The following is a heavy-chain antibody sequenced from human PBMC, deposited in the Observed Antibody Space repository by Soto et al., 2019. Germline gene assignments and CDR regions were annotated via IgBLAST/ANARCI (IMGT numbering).Heavy chain of an antibody. CDR2: IWYDGSNK. D-gene: IGHD1-1*01. J-gene: IGHJ6*02. V-gene: IGHV3-33*01. CDR1: GFTFSSYG. CDR3: GRDKNGRRPYYYGMDL. Sequence: GGSLRLSCAASGFTFSSYGMHWVRQAPGKGLEWVAVIWYDGSNKYYADSVKGRFTISRDNSKNTLYLQMNSLRAEDTAVYYCGRDKNGRRPYYYGMDLWGQGTTVNVSS.